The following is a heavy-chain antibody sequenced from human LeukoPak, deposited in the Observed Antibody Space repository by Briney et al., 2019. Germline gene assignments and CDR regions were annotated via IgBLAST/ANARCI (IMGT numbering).Heavy chain of an antibody. Sequence: SETPSLTCSVSGGSISRHFWSWIRQPPGKGLEWIGYIYYSGSTNYNPSLKSRVTISVDTSKSQFSLKLSSVTAADTAVYYCARRRLQYYDFWSGYPPRGYFDLWGRGALVTVSS. CDR1: GGSISRHF. CDR2: IYYSGST. J-gene: IGHJ2*01. V-gene: IGHV4-59*08. D-gene: IGHD3-3*01. CDR3: ARRRLQYYDFWSGYPPRGYFDL.